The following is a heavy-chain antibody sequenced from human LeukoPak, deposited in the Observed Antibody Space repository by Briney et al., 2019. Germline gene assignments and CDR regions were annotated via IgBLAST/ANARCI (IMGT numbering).Heavy chain of an antibody. D-gene: IGHD3-3*01. CDR2: IPYDGSNK. J-gene: IGHJ4*02. V-gene: IGHV3-30*01. Sequence: GSLRLSCAASGFTFSSYAMHWVRQAPGKGLEWVAVIPYDGSNKYYADSVKGRFTISRDNSKNTLYLQMNSLRAEDTAVYYCASMDPTRYYFDYWGQGTLVTVSS. CDR3: ASMDPTRYYFDY. CDR1: GFTFSSYA.